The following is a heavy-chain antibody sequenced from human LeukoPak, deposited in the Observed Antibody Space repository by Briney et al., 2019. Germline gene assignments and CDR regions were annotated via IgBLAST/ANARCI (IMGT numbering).Heavy chain of an antibody. CDR3: TTEWELGFDH. CDR2: IQGKAAGGTT. J-gene: IGHJ4*02. CDR1: GFSFSNAW. Sequence: PGGSLRLSCAASGFSFSNAWMSWVRQAPGEGLEWVGRIQGKAAGGTTEYAAPVKGRFIISKDDSKNTLYLQMNSLKTEDTAVYYCTTEWELGFDHWGQGILVTVSS. V-gene: IGHV3-15*01. D-gene: IGHD1-26*01.